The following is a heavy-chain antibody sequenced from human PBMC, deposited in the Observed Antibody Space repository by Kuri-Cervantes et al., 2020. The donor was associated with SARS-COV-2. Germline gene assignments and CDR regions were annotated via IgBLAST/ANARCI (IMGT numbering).Heavy chain of an antibody. CDR3: AREESPTTYYYDSNYYFDY. CDR1: GYTFTGYY. CDR2: IIPIFGTA. D-gene: IGHD3-22*01. Sequence: SVKVSCKASGYTFTGYYMHWVRQAPGQGLEWMGGIIPIFGTANYAQKFQGRVTITADESTSTAYMELSSLRSEDAAVYYYAREESPTTYYYDSNYYFDYWGQGTLVTVSS. J-gene: IGHJ4*02. V-gene: IGHV1-69*13.